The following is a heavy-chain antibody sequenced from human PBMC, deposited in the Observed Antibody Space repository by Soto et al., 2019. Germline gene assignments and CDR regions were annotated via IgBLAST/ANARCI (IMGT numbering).Heavy chain of an antibody. V-gene: IGHV1-18*04. Sequence: ASVKVSCKASGYTFTSYGISWVRQAPGQGLEWMGWISAYNGNTNYAQKLQGRVTMTTDTSTSTAYMELRSLRSDDTAVYYCARDGLPLVAARPPPLDVRGQGTTVTVSS. CDR1: GYTFTSYG. CDR3: ARDGLPLVAARPPPLDV. J-gene: IGHJ6*02. D-gene: IGHD6-6*01. CDR2: ISAYNGNT.